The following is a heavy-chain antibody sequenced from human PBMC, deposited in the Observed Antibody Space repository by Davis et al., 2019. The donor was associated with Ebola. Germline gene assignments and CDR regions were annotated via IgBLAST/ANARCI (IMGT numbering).Heavy chain of an antibody. J-gene: IGHJ6*02. CDR1: GFTFSDYY. CDR3: AKDIVVVTATDLFYYYYGMDV. D-gene: IGHD2-21*02. V-gene: IGHV3-11*04. CDR2: ISSRGSTI. Sequence: GESLKISCAASGFTFSDYYMSWIRQAPGKGLEWVSYISSRGSTIYYADSVKGRFTISRDNSKNTLYLQMNSLRAEDTAVYYCAKDIVVVTATDLFYYYYGMDVWGQGTTVTVSS.